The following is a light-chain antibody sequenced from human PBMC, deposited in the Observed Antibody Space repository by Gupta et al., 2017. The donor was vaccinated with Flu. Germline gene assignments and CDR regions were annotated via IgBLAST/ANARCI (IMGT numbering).Light chain of an antibody. Sequence: QSALTQPRSVSGSPGQAVTISCAGTSSDVGGYNYVSWYQQHPGKAPKVMVYDVSQRPSGVPGRFSGSKSGNTASLTISGLQAEDEADYYCCSYAGSFTWVFGGGTKLTVL. CDR2: DVS. CDR3: CSYAGSFTWV. V-gene: IGLV2-11*01. CDR1: SSDVGGYNY. J-gene: IGLJ3*02.